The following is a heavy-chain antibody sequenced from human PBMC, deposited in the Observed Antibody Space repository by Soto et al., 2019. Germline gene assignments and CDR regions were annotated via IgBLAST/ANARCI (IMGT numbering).Heavy chain of an antibody. CDR1: GYTFTSYY. D-gene: IGHD6-6*01. CDR2: INPSGGST. Sequence: ASVKVSCKASGYTFTSYYMHWVRQAPGQGLEWMGIINPSGGSTSYAQKFQGRVTMTRDTSTSTVYMELSSLRSEDTAVYYCASSIAARRRVNYYYGMDVWGQGTTVTVSS. V-gene: IGHV1-46*01. J-gene: IGHJ6*02. CDR3: ASSIAARRRVNYYYGMDV.